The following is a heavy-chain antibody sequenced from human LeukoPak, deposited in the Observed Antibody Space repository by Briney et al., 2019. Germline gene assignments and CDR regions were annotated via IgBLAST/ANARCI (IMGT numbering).Heavy chain of an antibody. CDR1: GFTFGDYA. Sequence: GGSLRLSCTASGFTFGDYAVTWVRQAPGRGLEWVGFIASETYGGTAEYAASVKGRFIISRDDSKSIAYLQMNSLKTEDTAVYYCTRDQTPYYWGQGTLVTVSS. CDR3: TRDQTPYY. CDR2: IASETYGGTA. J-gene: IGHJ4*02. V-gene: IGHV3-49*04.